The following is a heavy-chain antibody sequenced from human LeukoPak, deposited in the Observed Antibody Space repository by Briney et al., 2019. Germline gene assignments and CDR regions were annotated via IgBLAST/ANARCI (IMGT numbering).Heavy chain of an antibody. CDR2: ISTHNGDT. CDR1: GYTFTSYG. CDR3: AREYDCSGGSCYSRGFDH. V-gene: IGHV1-18*01. Sequence: ASVSVSCKASGYTFTSYGISWVRQAPGQGLEWMGWISTHNGDTKFAQKLQGRLTMTTDTSTSTAYMELRSLGSDDTAIYYCAREYDCSGGSCYSRGFDHWGQGTLVTVSS. D-gene: IGHD2-15*01. J-gene: IGHJ4*02.